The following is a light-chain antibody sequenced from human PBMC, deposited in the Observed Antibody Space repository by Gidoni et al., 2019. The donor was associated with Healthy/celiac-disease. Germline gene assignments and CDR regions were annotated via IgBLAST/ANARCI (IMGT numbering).Light chain of an antibody. CDR2: GAS. CDR1: QSVSSSY. Sequence: EIVLTQSPGTLSLSPGERATLSCRASQSVSSSYLAWYQQKPGQAPRLLIYGASSRATGIPDRFSGSGSGRDFTLTISRLEPEDFAVYYCQQYGSSPPGSSFGQGTKLEIK. V-gene: IGKV3-20*01. J-gene: IGKJ2*04. CDR3: QQYGSSPPGSS.